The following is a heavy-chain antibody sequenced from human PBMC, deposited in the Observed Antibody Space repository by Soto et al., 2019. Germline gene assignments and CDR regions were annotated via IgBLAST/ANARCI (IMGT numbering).Heavy chain of an antibody. Sequence: PGGSLRLSCAASGFTFSGYWMSWVRQAPGKGLEWVANIKEDGSERYYVDSVKGRFSISRDNAKNSLYLQMNSLRAEDTAVYYCASLGYSSGWYHTEYFRHWAQGTLVTVSS. J-gene: IGHJ1*01. CDR3: ASLGYSSGWYHTEYFRH. D-gene: IGHD6-19*01. CDR2: IKEDGSER. CDR1: GFTFSGYW. V-gene: IGHV3-7*01.